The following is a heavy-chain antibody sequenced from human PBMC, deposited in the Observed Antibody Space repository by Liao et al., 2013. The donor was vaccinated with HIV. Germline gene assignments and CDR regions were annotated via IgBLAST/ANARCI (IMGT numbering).Heavy chain of an antibody. CDR2: IYYSGST. CDR3: SRTYYYYYYMDV. V-gene: IGHV4-39*07. Sequence: QLQLQESGPGLVKPSETLSLTCTVSGGSISNSNYYWGWIRQPPGKELEWIGNIYYSGSTYYNPSLKSRVTISADTSKNQFSLRLNSVTAADTAVYYCSRTYYYYYYMDVWAKGTTVTVSS. J-gene: IGHJ6*03. CDR1: GGSISNSNYY.